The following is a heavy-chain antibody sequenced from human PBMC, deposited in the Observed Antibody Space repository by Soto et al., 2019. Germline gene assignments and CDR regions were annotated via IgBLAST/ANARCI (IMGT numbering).Heavy chain of an antibody. V-gene: IGHV1-18*01. CDR2: ISAYNGNT. Sequence: VKXSCKASGYTFTSYGISWVRQAPGQGLEWMGWISAYNGNTNYAQKLQGRVTMTTDTSTSTAYMELRSLRSDDTAVYYCARVFRERVYWYFDLWGRGTLVTVSS. J-gene: IGHJ2*01. CDR1: GYTFTSYG. D-gene: IGHD3-10*01. CDR3: ARVFRERVYWYFDL.